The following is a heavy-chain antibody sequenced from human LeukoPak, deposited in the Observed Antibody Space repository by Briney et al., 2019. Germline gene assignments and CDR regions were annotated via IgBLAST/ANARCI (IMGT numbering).Heavy chain of an antibody. Sequence: GGSLRLSCAASGFTFNSYGMHWVRQAPGKGLEWVAFIRYDESNKYYADSVKGRFTISRDNSKNTLYLQMNSLRADDTAVYYCARDYGDYHDAFDIWGQGTMVTVSS. J-gene: IGHJ3*02. V-gene: IGHV3-30*02. CDR3: ARDYGDYHDAFDI. D-gene: IGHD4-17*01. CDR1: GFTFNSYG. CDR2: IRYDESNK.